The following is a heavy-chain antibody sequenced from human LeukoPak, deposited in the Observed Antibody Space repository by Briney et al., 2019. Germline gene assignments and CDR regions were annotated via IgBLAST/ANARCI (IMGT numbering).Heavy chain of an antibody. CDR3: AELGITMIGGV. CDR2: ISYDGVTK. CDR1: EFSFGSYD. D-gene: IGHD3-10*02. Sequence: GGSLRLSCAASEFSFGSYDMHWVRQAPGKGLEWVAVISYDGVTKYYTDSVKSRFTISRDNSKNTLYLQMSSLRAEDTAVYYCAELGITMIGGVWGKGTTVTISS. J-gene: IGHJ6*04. V-gene: IGHV3-30*18.